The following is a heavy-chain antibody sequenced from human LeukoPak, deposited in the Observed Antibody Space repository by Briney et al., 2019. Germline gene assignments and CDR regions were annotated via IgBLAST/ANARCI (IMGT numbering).Heavy chain of an antibody. Sequence: QTGGSLRLSCAASGFTFSSYGMHWVRQAPGKGLEWVAVISYDGSNKYYADSVKGRFTISRDNSKNTLYLQMNSLRAEDTAVYYCAKARLSTVTSRGSDYFDYWGQGTLVTVSS. D-gene: IGHD4-17*01. CDR3: AKARLSTVTSRGSDYFDY. J-gene: IGHJ4*02. V-gene: IGHV3-30*18. CDR1: GFTFSSYG. CDR2: ISYDGSNK.